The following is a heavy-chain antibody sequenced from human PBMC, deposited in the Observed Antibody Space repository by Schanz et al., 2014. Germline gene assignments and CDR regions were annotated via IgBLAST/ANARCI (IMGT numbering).Heavy chain of an antibody. CDR1: GFTFSSYA. V-gene: IGHV3-21*04. CDR2: ISSSGSYI. D-gene: IGHD2-2*01. CDR3: ARRASCSRIGCPFDS. Sequence: EVQLLESGGGLVQPGGSLRLSCAASGFTFSSYAMSWVRQAPGKGLEWVSSISSSGSYIHYADSVKGRFTISRDNAKNTLYLQMNSLKTEDTAMYYCARRASCSRIGCPFDSWGQGTLVTVSS. J-gene: IGHJ4*02.